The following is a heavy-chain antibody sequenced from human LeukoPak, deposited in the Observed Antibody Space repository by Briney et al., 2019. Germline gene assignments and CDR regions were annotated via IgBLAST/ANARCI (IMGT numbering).Heavy chain of an antibody. CDR2: ISGSGGST. Sequence: GGSLRLSCASSEFIFNNYGMSWVRQAPGKGLEWVSGISGSGGSTFYADSVKGRFTISRDNSKNTLYLEMGSLRAEDMAVYYCARPSSSGWYAPFFWGQGTLVTVSS. J-gene: IGHJ4*02. CDR1: EFIFNNYG. CDR3: ARPSSSGWYAPFF. V-gene: IGHV3-23*01. D-gene: IGHD6-19*01.